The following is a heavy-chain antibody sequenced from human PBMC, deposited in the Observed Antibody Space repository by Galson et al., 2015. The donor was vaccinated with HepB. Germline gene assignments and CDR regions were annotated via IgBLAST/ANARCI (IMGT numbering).Heavy chain of an antibody. CDR3: ARPYGGNYHFDY. V-gene: IGHV3-74*01. CDR2: INNDGTTT. Sequence: SLRLSCAASGYTFSFYWMHWVRQAPRKGLVWVSRINNDGTTTNYADSVKGRFTISRDNAKNTLYLQMNSLRAEDTAVYYCARPYGGNYHFDYWGHGTLVTVSS. J-gene: IGHJ4*01. CDR1: GYTFSFYW. D-gene: IGHD4-23*01.